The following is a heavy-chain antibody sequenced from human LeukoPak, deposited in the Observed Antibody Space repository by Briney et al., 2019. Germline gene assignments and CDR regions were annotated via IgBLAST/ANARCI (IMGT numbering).Heavy chain of an antibody. CDR1: GFTFSSYW. Sequence: GGSLRLSCAASGFTFSSYWMNWARQAPGKGLEWVASINHNGNVNYYVDSVKGRFTMSRDNAKNSLYLQMSNLRAEDTAVYFCARGGGLDVWGQGATVTVSS. V-gene: IGHV3-7*03. J-gene: IGHJ6*02. CDR3: ARGGGLDV. D-gene: IGHD3-16*01. CDR2: INHNGNVN.